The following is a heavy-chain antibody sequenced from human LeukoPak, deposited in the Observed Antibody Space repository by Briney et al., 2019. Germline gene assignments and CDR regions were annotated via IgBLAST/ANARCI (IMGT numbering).Heavy chain of an antibody. CDR1: GFTFSTST. CDR3: ARVKICSSTSYYGLLDY. CDR2: ISSSSSYI. V-gene: IGHV3-21*01. D-gene: IGHD2-2*01. J-gene: IGHJ4*02. Sequence: KSGGSLRLSCAASGFTFSTSTMHWVRQAPGKGLEWVSSISSSSSYIYYADSVKGRFTISRDNAKNSLYLQMNSLRAEDTAVYYCARVKICSSTSYYGLLDYWGQGTLVTVSS.